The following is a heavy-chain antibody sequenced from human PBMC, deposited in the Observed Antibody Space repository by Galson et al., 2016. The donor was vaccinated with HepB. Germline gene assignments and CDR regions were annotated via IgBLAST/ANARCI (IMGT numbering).Heavy chain of an antibody. CDR1: GFRFSSYV. D-gene: IGHD3/OR15-3a*01. CDR3: AKAAPGTGWHIDY. CDR2: ISGSGGTT. J-gene: IGHJ4*02. Sequence: SLRLSCAASGFRFSSYVLNWVRQAPGKGLEWVSDISGSGGTTNYADSVKGRFTISRDNSKNTLYLQMNSLRAEDTAVYFCAKAAPGTGWHIDYWGQGTLVTVSS. V-gene: IGHV3-23*01.